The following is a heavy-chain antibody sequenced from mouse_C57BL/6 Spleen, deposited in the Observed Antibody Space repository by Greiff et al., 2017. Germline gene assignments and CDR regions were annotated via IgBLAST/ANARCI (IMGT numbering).Heavy chain of an antibody. CDR2: ISYGGSN. J-gene: IGHJ3*01. CDR1: GYSFTSGYN. V-gene: IGHV3-6*01. D-gene: IGHD1-1*01. Sequence: VQLKESGPGLVKPSQSLSLTCSVTGYSFTSGYNWNWIRQFPGNKMEWMGYISYGGSNNYKQSLKNRISFTRDTSTNQFFLQLNSVTSEDTATYYYTRESDYYPDWFAYWGQGTLVTVSA. CDR3: TRESDYYPDWFAY.